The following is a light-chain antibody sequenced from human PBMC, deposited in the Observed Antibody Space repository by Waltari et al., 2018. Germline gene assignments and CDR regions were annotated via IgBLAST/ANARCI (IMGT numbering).Light chain of an antibody. CDR3: LQDYNYPRT. V-gene: IGKV1-6*01. CDR1: QDIRND. CDR2: AAS. Sequence: ALQMTQSPSSLSASVGDRITITCRASQDIRNDVGWYQQKPVEAPKLLIYAASILQSGVPSNFSGSGSGTDFTLTISSLQPEDFATYYCLQDYNYPRTFGQGTKVEIK. J-gene: IGKJ1*01.